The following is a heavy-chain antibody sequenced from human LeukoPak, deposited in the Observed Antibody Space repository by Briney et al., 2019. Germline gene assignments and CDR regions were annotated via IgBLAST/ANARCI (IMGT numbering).Heavy chain of an antibody. Sequence: SETLSLTCAAYGGSFSGYYWSWIRQPPGKGLEWIGEINHSGSTNYNPSLKSRVTISVDTSKNQFSLKLSSATAADTAVYYCARSCRVPFINYWGQGTLVTVSS. D-gene: IGHD2-15*01. CDR2: INHSGST. V-gene: IGHV4-34*01. CDR3: ARSCRVPFINY. CDR1: GGSFSGYY. J-gene: IGHJ4*02.